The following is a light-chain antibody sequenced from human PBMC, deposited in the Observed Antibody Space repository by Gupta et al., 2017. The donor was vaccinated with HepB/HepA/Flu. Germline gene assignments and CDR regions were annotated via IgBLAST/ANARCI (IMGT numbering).Light chain of an antibody. V-gene: IGKV1-39*01. CDR2: ATS. J-gene: IGKJ2*04. Sequence: DIQMTQYPSSLSASVGDRVIITCRASQSIRSNLNWYQQKAGKAPKLLMYATSSLQSGVPSRFSGSGFGTEFTLTISSLQPEDFATYYCQQSYSSPCSFGQGTKLEIK. CDR3: QQSYSSPCS. CDR1: QSIRSN.